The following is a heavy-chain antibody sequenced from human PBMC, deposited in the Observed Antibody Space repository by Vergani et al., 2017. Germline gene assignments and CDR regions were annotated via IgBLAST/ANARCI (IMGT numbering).Heavy chain of an antibody. Sequence: QVQLQQWGAGLLKPSETLSLTCAVYGGSFSGYNWSWIRQPPGKGLEWIGEINHSGSTNYNPSLKRRVTISVDTSKNQFSLKLSTVTAADTAVYYCARGPIAARPVDYWGQGTLVTVSS. CDR2: INHSGST. CDR1: GGSFSGYN. CDR3: ARGPIAARPVDY. D-gene: IGHD6-6*01. V-gene: IGHV4-34*01. J-gene: IGHJ4*02.